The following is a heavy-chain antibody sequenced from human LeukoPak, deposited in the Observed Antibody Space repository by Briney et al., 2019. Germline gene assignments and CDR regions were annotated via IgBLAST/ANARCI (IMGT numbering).Heavy chain of an antibody. CDR2: ISSSSSTI. CDR1: GFTFSSYS. Sequence: GGSLRLSCAASGFTFSSYSMNWVRQAPGKGLEWVSDISSSSSTIYYADSVKGRFTISRDNAKNSLYLQMNSLRAEDTAVYYCARGRVGAMYYFDYWGQGTLVTVSS. V-gene: IGHV3-48*01. CDR3: ARGRVGAMYYFDY. D-gene: IGHD1-26*01. J-gene: IGHJ4*02.